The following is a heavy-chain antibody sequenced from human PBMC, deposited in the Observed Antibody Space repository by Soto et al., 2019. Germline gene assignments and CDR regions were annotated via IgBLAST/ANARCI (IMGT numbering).Heavy chain of an antibody. CDR3: ARAGRASGSWQNDY. CDR2: NNAGGGSP. Sequence: EVQLLESGGGLVKPGGSLRLSCAASGFAFSDYAMSWVRQAPGKGLEWVSANNAGGGSPYYADSVKGRFTISGDSSKNTLYLQMNSLRAEDTAVYYCARAGRASGSWQNDYWGQGTLVTVSS. D-gene: IGHD6-13*01. J-gene: IGHJ4*02. CDR1: GFAFSDYA. V-gene: IGHV3-23*01.